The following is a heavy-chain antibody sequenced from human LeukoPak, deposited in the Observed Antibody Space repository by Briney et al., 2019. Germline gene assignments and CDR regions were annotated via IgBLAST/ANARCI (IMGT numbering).Heavy chain of an antibody. D-gene: IGHD6-13*01. CDR2: IDPHDSDT. CDR3: VRVLSSSWFDFDY. CDR1: GYNFPSYW. V-gene: IGHV5-51*01. Sequence: GESLKISCKGFGYNFPSYWIGWVRQMPGKGLEWMGVIDPHDSDTRYSPSFRGLVTISADKSTTTAYLQWTSLKASDTAMYCCVRVLSSSWFDFDYWGQGTLVTVSS. J-gene: IGHJ4*02.